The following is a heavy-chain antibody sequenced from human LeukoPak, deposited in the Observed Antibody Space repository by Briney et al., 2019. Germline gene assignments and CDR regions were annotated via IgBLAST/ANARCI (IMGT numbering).Heavy chain of an antibody. CDR3: ASGSGTYSPDY. Sequence: ASVKVSCKASGYTFTGYYMHWVRQAPGQGLEWMGRINPDSGGTNYAQKSQGRVTMTRDTSITTAYMELSRLTSGDTAMYYCASGSGTYSPDYWGQGTLVTVSS. D-gene: IGHD1-26*01. CDR1: GYTFTGYY. J-gene: IGHJ4*02. CDR2: INPDSGGT. V-gene: IGHV1-2*06.